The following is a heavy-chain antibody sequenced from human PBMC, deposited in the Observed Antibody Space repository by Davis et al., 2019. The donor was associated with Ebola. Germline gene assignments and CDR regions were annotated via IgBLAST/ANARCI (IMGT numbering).Heavy chain of an antibody. CDR2: ISSSGSTI. Sequence: PGGSLRLSCAASRFTLSSYEMNWVRKGAGTGLEWVSYISSSGSTIYYADSVKGRFTISRHNSKNTLYLQMNSLRAEDTAVYYCAQGWSRYYFDYWGQGTLVTVSS. CDR3: AQGWSRYYFDY. J-gene: IGHJ4*02. D-gene: IGHD2-15*01. V-gene: IGHV3-48*03. CDR1: RFTLSSYE.